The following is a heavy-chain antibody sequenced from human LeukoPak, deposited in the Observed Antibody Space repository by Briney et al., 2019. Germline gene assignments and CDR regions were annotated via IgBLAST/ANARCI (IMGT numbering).Heavy chain of an antibody. J-gene: IGHJ4*02. CDR2: ISGSGGST. CDR3: AKDLCRDSYNCWVALDY. Sequence: SGGSLRLSCAASGFTFSSYAMSWVRQAPGKGLEWVSAISGSGGSTYYADSVKGRFTISRDNSKNTLYLQMNSLRAEDTAVYYCAKDLCRDSYNCWVALDYWGQGTLVTVSS. V-gene: IGHV3-23*01. CDR1: GFTFSSYA. D-gene: IGHD5-24*01.